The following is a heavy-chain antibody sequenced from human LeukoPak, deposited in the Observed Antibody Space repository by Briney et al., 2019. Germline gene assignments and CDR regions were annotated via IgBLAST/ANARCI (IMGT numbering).Heavy chain of an antibody. V-gene: IGHV1-69*13. D-gene: IGHD4-17*01. Sequence: ASVKVSCKAPGGTFSSYAISWVRQAPGQGLEWMGGIIPIFGTANYAQKFQGRVTITADESTSTAYMELSSLRSEDTAVYYCARGYYGDYWTFDYWGQGTLVTVSS. CDR3: ARGYYGDYWTFDY. J-gene: IGHJ4*02. CDR1: GGTFSSYA. CDR2: IIPIFGTA.